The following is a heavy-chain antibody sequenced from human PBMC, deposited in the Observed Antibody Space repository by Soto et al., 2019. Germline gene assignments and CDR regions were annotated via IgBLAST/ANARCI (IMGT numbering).Heavy chain of an antibody. CDR1: GGSISSYY. D-gene: IGHD5-18*01. J-gene: IGHJ5*02. Sequence: SETLSLTCTVSGGSISSYYWGWIRQPPGKGLEWIGYIYYSGSTNYNPSLKSRVTISVDTSKNQFSLKLSSVTAADTAVYYCAREGSYGYEGKWFDPWGQGTLVTVSS. CDR3: AREGSYGYEGKWFDP. CDR2: IYYSGST. V-gene: IGHV4-59*01.